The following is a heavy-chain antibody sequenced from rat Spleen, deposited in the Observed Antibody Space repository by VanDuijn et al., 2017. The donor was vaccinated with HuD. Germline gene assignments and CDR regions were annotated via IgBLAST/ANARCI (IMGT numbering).Heavy chain of an antibody. CDR3: ATEEDDGSYPWQDWFAY. J-gene: IGHJ3*01. CDR1: GFTFSDYY. Sequence: EVQLVESDGGLVQPGRSLKLSCAASGFTFSDYYMAWVRQAPTKGLEWVATISSDGRRNFYRDSVKGRFTISRDNAKSTLYLQMDSLRSEDTATYYCATEEDDGSYPWQDWFAYWGQGTLVTVSS. CDR2: ISSDGRRN. V-gene: IGHV5S10*01. D-gene: IGHD1-12*02.